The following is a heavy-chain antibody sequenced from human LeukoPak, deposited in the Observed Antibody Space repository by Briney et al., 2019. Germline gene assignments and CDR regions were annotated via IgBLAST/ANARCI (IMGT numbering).Heavy chain of an antibody. J-gene: IGHJ4*02. CDR1: GFTFSSYG. V-gene: IGHV3-30*02. D-gene: IGHD2-2*01. CDR3: AKDQDIVVVPAAPKSGYFDY. CDR2: IRYDGSNK. Sequence: EGSLRLSCAASGFTFSSYGMHWVRQATGKGLEWVAFIRYDGSNKYYADSVKGRFTISRDNSKNTLYLQMNSLRAEDTAVYYCAKDQDIVVVPAAPKSGYFDYWGQGTLVTVSS.